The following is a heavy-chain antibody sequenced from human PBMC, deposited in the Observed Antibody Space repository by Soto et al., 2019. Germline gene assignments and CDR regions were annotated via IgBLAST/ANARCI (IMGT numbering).Heavy chain of an antibody. J-gene: IGHJ4*02. CDR3: ARPASGDDILTGYDF. Sequence: SETLSLTCTVSGGFISSSSYYWGWIRQPPGKGLEWIGSIYYSGRTYYKPSLKSRVTISVDTSKNQFSLKMSSVTAADTAVYYCARPASGDDILTGYDFWGQGTLVTVSS. V-gene: IGHV4-39*01. CDR1: GGFISSSSYY. D-gene: IGHD3-9*01. CDR2: IYYSGRT.